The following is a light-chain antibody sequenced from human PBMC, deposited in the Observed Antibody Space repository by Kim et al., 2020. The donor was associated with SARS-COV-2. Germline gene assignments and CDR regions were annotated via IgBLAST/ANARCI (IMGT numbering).Light chain of an antibody. Sequence: PGRTATITCGGNNIGSKGVHWYQQKPGQAPVLVIYYDSDRPSGIPERFSGSNSGNTATLTISRVEAGDEADYYCQVWDSSSDHHYVFGTGTKVTVL. J-gene: IGLJ1*01. CDR1: NIGSKG. V-gene: IGLV3-21*04. CDR3: QVWDSSSDHHYV. CDR2: YDS.